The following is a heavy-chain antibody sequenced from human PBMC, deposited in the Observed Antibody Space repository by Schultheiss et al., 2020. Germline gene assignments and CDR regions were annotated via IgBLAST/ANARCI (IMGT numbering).Heavy chain of an antibody. J-gene: IGHJ3*02. V-gene: IGHV5-51*01. CDR1: GYSFPTYW. D-gene: IGHD3-22*01. Sequence: GESLKISCKASGYSFPTYWIAWVRQMPGKGLEWMGIIYPGDSDTRYSPSFQGQVTISADKSISTAYLQWSSLKASDTAMYYCARAQGYDSSGYYPFDAFDIWGQGTMVTVSS. CDR2: IYPGDSDT. CDR3: ARAQGYDSSGYYPFDAFDI.